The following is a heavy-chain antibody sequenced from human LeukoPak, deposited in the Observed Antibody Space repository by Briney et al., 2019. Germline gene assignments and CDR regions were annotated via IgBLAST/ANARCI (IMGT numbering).Heavy chain of an antibody. Sequence: PPGGSLRLSCAASGFTFSNYAMSWVRQAPGKGLEWASGISGSGGSTYYADSVKGRLTISRDNSKNTLYLQMDSLRAEDTAVYYCAKVGIRISLIVVVFTTADDWYSDLWGRGTLVTVSS. CDR2: ISGSGGST. V-gene: IGHV3-23*01. CDR3: AKVGIRISLIVVVFTTADDWYSDL. J-gene: IGHJ2*01. D-gene: IGHD3-22*01. CDR1: GFTFSNYA.